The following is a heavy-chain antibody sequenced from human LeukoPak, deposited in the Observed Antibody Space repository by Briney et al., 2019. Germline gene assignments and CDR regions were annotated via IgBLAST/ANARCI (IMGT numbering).Heavy chain of an antibody. D-gene: IGHD3-3*01. J-gene: IGHJ3*02. Sequence: SETLSLTCTVSGGSISSYYWSWIRQPPGKGLEWIGYVYYSGSTHYNPSLKSRVTISVDTSKSQFSLKLSSVTAADTAVYYCASAIFVENAFDIWGQGTMVTVSS. CDR2: VYYSGST. V-gene: IGHV4-59*01. CDR1: GGSISSYY. CDR3: ASAIFVENAFDI.